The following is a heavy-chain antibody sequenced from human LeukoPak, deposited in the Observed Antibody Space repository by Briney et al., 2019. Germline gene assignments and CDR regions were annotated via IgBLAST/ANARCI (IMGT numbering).Heavy chain of an antibody. Sequence: SETLSLTCTVSSGSISTSNYYWGWVRQPPGKALEWIGRIYTSGSTTYNPSLKSRLTMSVDTSKNQFSLKLSSVTAADTAVYYCARDNSDNIVATSYYYYMDVWGKGTTVTISS. D-gene: IGHD5-12*01. J-gene: IGHJ6*03. CDR2: IYTSGST. CDR3: ARDNSDNIVATSYYYYMDV. V-gene: IGHV4-39*07. CDR1: SGSISTSNYY.